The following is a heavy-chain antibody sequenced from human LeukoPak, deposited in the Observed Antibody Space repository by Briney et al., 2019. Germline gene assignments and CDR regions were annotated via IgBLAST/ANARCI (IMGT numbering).Heavy chain of an antibody. V-gene: IGHV1-18*01. D-gene: IGHD5-12*01. CDR1: GYSFTSSG. CDR3: AKDPMTLYGGYSRDAFDI. Sequence: ASVKVSCKASGYSFTSSGIGWVRQAPGQGLEWMGWISAYNGNTNYAQKVQGRVTMTTDTSTSTAYMELRSLRYDDTAVYYCAKDPMTLYGGYSRDAFDIWGQGTMVTVSS. J-gene: IGHJ3*02. CDR2: ISAYNGNT.